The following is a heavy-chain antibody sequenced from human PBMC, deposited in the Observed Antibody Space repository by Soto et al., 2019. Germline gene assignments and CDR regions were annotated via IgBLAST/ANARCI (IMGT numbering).Heavy chain of an antibody. CDR2: IYYSGST. Sequence: AETLSLTCTVSVGSISSSSYYWFWIRHPPGEGLEWIGSIYYSGSTYYNPSLKSRVTISVDTSKNQFSLKLSSVTAADTAVYYCARLDIVVVPAAINPFDIWGQGTMVTVSS. D-gene: IGHD2-2*01. CDR3: ARLDIVVVPAAINPFDI. V-gene: IGHV4-39*01. CDR1: VGSISSSSYY. J-gene: IGHJ3*02.